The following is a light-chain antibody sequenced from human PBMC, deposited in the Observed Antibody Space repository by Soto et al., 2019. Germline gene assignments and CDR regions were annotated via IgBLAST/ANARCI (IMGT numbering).Light chain of an antibody. J-gene: IGKJ1*01. Sequence: DIQMTQSPSTLSASVGDRVTITCRASQSISSWLAWYQQKPGKDPNLLIYDASNLESGVPSRFSGSGSGTEFTLTISSLQPDDFATYYCQQYNSYTWTFGQGTKVDIK. CDR1: QSISSW. V-gene: IGKV1-5*01. CDR2: DAS. CDR3: QQYNSYTWT.